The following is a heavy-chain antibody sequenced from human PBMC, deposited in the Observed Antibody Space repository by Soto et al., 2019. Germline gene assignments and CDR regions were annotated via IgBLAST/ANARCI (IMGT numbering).Heavy chain of an antibody. CDR2: ISAYNGNT. CDR1: GYTFTSYG. Sequence: ASVKVSCKASGYTFTSYGISWVRQAPGQGLEWMGWISAYNGNTNYAQKLQGRVTMTTDTSTSTAYMELRSLRSDDTAVYYCAREGQMDYYGSGSSSWFDPWGQGTLVTVSS. V-gene: IGHV1-18*01. CDR3: AREGQMDYYGSGSSSWFDP. D-gene: IGHD3-10*01. J-gene: IGHJ5*02.